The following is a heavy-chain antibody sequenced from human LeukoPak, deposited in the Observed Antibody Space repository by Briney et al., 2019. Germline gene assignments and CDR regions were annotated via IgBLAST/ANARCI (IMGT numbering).Heavy chain of an antibody. CDR1: GFSFDDYG. Sequence: GGSLRLSCAASGFSFDDYGMSWVRQVPGKGLEWVCGITWNGEITGYAESVKGRFTISRDNAKNSLYLQMNSLRAEDTAVYYCARGGIWGPNAFDIWGQGTMVTVSS. V-gene: IGHV3-20*04. D-gene: IGHD2-15*01. CDR2: ITWNGEIT. CDR3: ARGGIWGPNAFDI. J-gene: IGHJ3*02.